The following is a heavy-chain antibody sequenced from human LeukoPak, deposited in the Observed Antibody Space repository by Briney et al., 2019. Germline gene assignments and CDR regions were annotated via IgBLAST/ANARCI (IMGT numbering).Heavy chain of an antibody. CDR2: ISADGSVT. Sequence: PGGSLRLSCADSGFTFSRYWMHWVRQTPGKGLVWVSCISADGSVTRYADSVKGRFTISRDNTKSTLYLQMNSLRAEDTAVYYCASDPGEVWGQGTTVTVSS. CDR1: GFTFSRYW. J-gene: IGHJ6*02. CDR3: ASDPGEV. V-gene: IGHV3-74*01.